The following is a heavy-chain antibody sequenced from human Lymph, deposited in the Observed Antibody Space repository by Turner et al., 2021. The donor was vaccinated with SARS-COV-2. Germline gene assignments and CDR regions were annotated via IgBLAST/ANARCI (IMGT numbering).Heavy chain of an antibody. J-gene: IGHJ4*02. CDR2: IYYSGST. V-gene: IGHV4-30-4*01. CDR1: VGSISSGDYY. Sequence: HLQESGPGLVKPSQPLSLTCTVSVGSISSGDYYWSWIRQPPGKGLEWIGYIYYSGSTYYNPSLKSRVTISVDTSKNKCALKLRSVNAAETAVYYCARVVVLRRAYFDYWGQGTLVTVSS. CDR3: ARVVVLRRAYFDY. D-gene: IGHD2-8*01.